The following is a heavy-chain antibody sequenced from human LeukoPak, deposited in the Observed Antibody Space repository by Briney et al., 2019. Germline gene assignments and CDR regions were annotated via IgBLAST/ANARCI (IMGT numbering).Heavy chain of an antibody. CDR2: FDPEDGET. CDR1: GYTLTELS. CDR3: ATERVYSGSYHTYYYGMDV. Sequence: ASVKVSCKVSGYTLTELSMHWVRQAPGKGLEWMGGFDPEDGETIYAQKFQGRVTMTKDTPTDTAYMELSSLRSEDTAVYYCATERVYSGSYHTYYYGMDVWGQGTTVTVSS. V-gene: IGHV1-24*01. J-gene: IGHJ6*02. D-gene: IGHD1-26*01.